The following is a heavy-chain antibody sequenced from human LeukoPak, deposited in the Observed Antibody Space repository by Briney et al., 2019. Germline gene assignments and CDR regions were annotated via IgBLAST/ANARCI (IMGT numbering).Heavy chain of an antibody. CDR3: AKERAMVRGASYYYYMDV. V-gene: IGHV3-30*04. Sequence: GRSLRLSCAASGFTFSSYAMHWVRQAPGKGLEWVAVISYDGSNKYYADSVKGRFTISRDNSKNTLYLQMNSLRAEDTAVYYCAKERAMVRGASYYYYMDVWGKGTTVTVSS. D-gene: IGHD3-10*01. CDR1: GFTFSSYA. J-gene: IGHJ6*03. CDR2: ISYDGSNK.